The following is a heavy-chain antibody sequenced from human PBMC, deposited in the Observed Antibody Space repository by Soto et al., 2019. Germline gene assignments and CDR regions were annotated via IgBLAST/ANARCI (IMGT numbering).Heavy chain of an antibody. CDR1: GGSISSGGYY. V-gene: IGHV4-31*03. CDR3: ARVPVEKGPSSPENYFDY. Sequence: TLSLTCTVSGGSISSGGYYWSWIRQHPGKGLEWIGYIYYSGSTYYNPSLKSRVTISVDTSKNQFSLKLSSVTAADTAVYYCARVPVEKGPSSPENYFDYWGQGTLVTVSS. CDR2: IYYSGST. J-gene: IGHJ4*02.